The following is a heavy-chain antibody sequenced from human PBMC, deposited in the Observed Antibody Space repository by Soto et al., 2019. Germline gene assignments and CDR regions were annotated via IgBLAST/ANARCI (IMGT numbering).Heavy chain of an antibody. CDR3: TTGLATAVYYFDY. D-gene: IGHD6-13*01. CDR2: FDPEDGET. V-gene: IGHV1-24*01. Sequence: ASVKVSCKVSGYTLTELSMHWVRQAPGKGLEWMGGFDPEDGETIYAQKFQGRVTMTEDTSTDTAYMELNSLKSEDTAVYYCTTGLATAVYYFDYWGRGTLVTVSS. J-gene: IGHJ4*02. CDR1: GYTLTELS.